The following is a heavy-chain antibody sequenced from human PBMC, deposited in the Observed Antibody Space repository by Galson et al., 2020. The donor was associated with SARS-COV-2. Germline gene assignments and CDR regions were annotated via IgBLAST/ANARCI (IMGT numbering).Heavy chain of an antibody. V-gene: IGHV1-69*02. CDR2: TIPILEIT. CDR3: ARVQRINYYDTSSYFYDDF. CDR1: GGTFSSYT. J-gene: IGHJ4*02. Sequence: SSVTVSCMASGGTFSSYTISWVRQAPGQGLEWMGSTIPILEITNYAQKFQGRVTITADKSTGTAYTELGRLRSEDTAVYYCARVQRINYYDTSSYFYDDFWGQGTLVTVSS. D-gene: IGHD3-22*01.